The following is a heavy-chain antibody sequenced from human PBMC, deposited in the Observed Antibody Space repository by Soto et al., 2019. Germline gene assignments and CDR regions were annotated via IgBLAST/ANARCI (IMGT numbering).Heavy chain of an antibody. V-gene: IGHV3-30*18. CDR1: GFTFSSYG. CDR2: ISYDGSNK. Sequence: GGSLRLSCAASGFTFSSYGMHWVRQAPGKGLEWVAVISYDGSNKYYADSVKGRFTISRDNSKNTLYLQMNSLRAEDTAVYYCAKDYNVLRFLEWLSYFDYWGQGTLVTVSS. D-gene: IGHD3-3*01. J-gene: IGHJ4*02. CDR3: AKDYNVLRFLEWLSYFDY.